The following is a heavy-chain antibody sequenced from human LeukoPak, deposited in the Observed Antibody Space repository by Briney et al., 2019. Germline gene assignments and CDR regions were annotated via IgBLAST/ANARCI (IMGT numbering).Heavy chain of an antibody. Sequence: KESGPTLVKPTQTLTLTCTFSGFSLRTSGGGVAGIRQPPGKALEWLALIYWDDDKRYSPSLKSRITITKDTSKNQVVLTMTNMDPVDTAPYYCAHYDHGDSPTVDYFDYWGQGTLVTVSS. CDR3: AHYDHGDSPTVDYFDY. CDR2: IYWDDDK. V-gene: IGHV2-5*02. J-gene: IGHJ4*02. CDR1: GFSLRTSGGG. D-gene: IGHD4-17*01.